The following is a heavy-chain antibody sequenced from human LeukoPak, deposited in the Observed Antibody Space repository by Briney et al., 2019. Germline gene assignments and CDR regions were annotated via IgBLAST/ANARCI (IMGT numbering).Heavy chain of an antibody. J-gene: IGHJ3*02. V-gene: IGHV1-3*03. D-gene: IGHD6-6*01. CDR3: ARDSRHSDAFDI. CDR2: INAGNGNT. CDR1: GYTFTSYA. Sequence: GASVKVSCKASGYTFTSYAMHWVRQAPGQRLEWMGWINAGNGNTKYSQEFQGRVTITRDTSASTAYMELSSLRSEDTAVYYCARDSRHSDAFDIWGQGTMVTVSS.